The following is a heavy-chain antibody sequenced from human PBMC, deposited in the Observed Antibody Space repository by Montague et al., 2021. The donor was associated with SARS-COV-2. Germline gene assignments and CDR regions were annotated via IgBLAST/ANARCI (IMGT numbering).Heavy chain of an antibody. J-gene: IGHJ6*02. CDR2: ISYTGST. Sequence: SETLSFTCTVSGGSISRSTSSWAWIRQPPGKGLEWIGSISYTGSTYYNPSLKSRVTISVDTSRNQFSLRLSSVTAADTSAYYCARLPLVSSWSRAAGYYYYGMDVWGQGTTVTVSS. V-gene: IGHV4-39*01. D-gene: IGHD6-13*01. CDR1: GGSISRSTSS. CDR3: ARLPLVSSWSRAAGYYYYGMDV.